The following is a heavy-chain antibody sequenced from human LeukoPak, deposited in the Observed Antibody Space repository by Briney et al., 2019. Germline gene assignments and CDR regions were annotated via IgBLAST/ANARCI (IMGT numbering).Heavy chain of an antibody. CDR1: GGSINNYY. Sequence: SETLSLTCTVSGGSINNYYWSWIRQPPGKGLEWIGYMHYSGSTNYNPSLKSRVTISVDTSKNQFSLKLSSVTAADTAVYYCARRVGATLKYYFDYWGQGTLVTVSS. V-gene: IGHV4-59*08. CDR3: ARRVGATLKYYFDY. CDR2: MHYSGST. J-gene: IGHJ4*02. D-gene: IGHD1-26*01.